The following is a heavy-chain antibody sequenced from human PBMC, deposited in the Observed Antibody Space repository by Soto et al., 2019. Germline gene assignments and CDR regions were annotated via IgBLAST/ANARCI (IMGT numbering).Heavy chain of an antibody. D-gene: IGHD3-16*01. CDR3: ARCGLDYGMDV. J-gene: IGHJ6*02. CDR2: FYPSGKT. CDR1: GGPINSYY. V-gene: IGHV4-4*07. Sequence: PSETLSLTCTVSGGPINSYYWCWIRQPAGKGLEWIGRFYPSGKTNYNPSLKSRLTMSADTSRNQFSLNLTSVTAADTAVYYCARCGLDYGMDVWGQGTTVTVSS.